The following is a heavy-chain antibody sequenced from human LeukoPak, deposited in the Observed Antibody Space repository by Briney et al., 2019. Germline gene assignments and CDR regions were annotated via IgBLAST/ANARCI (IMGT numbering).Heavy chain of an antibody. CDR1: GGSISSYY. Sequence: SETLSLTCTVSGGSISSYYWSWIRQPAGKGLEWIGRIYTSGSTNYNPSLKSRVTISVDTSKNQFSLKLSSVTAADTAVYYCARDGLWKESLDAFDIWGQGTMVTVSS. J-gene: IGHJ3*02. D-gene: IGHD2/OR15-2a*01. V-gene: IGHV4-4*07. CDR3: ARDGLWKESLDAFDI. CDR2: IYTSGST.